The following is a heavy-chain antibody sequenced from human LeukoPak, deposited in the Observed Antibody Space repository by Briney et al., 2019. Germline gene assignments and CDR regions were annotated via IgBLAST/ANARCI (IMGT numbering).Heavy chain of an antibody. Sequence: PSETLSLTCTVSGGSISSSYYSRIRQPPGKGLVWIGEINHSGSTNYNPSLKSRVTISVDTSKNQFSLKLNSVTAADTAMYYCAKSGGYGLIDYWGQGTLVTVSS. J-gene: IGHJ4*02. CDR2: INHSGST. D-gene: IGHD1-26*01. CDR1: GGSISSSY. V-gene: IGHV4-34*01. CDR3: AKSGGYGLIDY.